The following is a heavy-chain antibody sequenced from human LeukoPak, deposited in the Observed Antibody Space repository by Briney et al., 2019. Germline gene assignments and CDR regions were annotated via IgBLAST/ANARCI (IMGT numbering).Heavy chain of an antibody. CDR2: IYTSGST. CDR3: SGIYYDSSGWLDP. CDR1: GGSFSIYY. J-gene: IGHJ5*02. Sequence: KASETLSLTCTVSGGSFSIYYWSWIRQPAGKGLEWIGRIYTSGSTNYIPSLKSRVTMSVDTSKNQFSLKLSSVTAADTAVYYCSGIYYDSSGWLDPWGQGTLVTVSS. D-gene: IGHD3-22*01. V-gene: IGHV4-4*07.